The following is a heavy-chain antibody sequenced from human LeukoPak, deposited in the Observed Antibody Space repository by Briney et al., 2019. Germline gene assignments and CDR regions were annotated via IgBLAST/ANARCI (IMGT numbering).Heavy chain of an antibody. V-gene: IGHV5-51*01. CDR1: GYSFTSYW. J-gene: IGHJ5*02. D-gene: IGHD5-18*01. CDR3: ARHLRLWQNWFDP. Sequence: GESLKISCKGSGYSFTSYWIGWVRQMPGKRLEWMGIIYPGDSDTRYSPSFQGQVTISADKSISNAYLQWSSLKASDTAMYYCARHLRLWQNWFDPWGQGTLVTVSS. CDR2: IYPGDSDT.